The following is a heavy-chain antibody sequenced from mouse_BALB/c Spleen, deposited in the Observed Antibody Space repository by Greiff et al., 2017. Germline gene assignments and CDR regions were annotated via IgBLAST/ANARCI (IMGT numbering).Heavy chain of an antibody. Sequence: VHVKQSGAELVKPGASVKLSCTASGFNIKDTYMHWVKQRPEQGLEWIGRIDPANGNTKYDPKFQGKATITADTSSNTAYLQLSSLTSEDTAVYYCARWNYGSSYGFAYWGQGTLVTVSA. V-gene: IGHV14-3*02. J-gene: IGHJ3*01. CDR2: IDPANGNT. CDR3: ARWNYGSSYGFAY. D-gene: IGHD1-1*01. CDR1: GFNIKDTY.